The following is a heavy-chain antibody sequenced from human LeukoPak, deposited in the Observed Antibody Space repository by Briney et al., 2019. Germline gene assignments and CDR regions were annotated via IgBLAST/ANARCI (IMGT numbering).Heavy chain of an antibody. V-gene: IGHV3-48*03. CDR1: GFTFSSYE. Sequence: PGGSLRLSCAASGFTFSSYEMNWVRQAPGKGLEWVSYISSSGSTIYYADSVKGRFTISRDNAKNSLYLQMNSLRAEDTAVYYCASSFFNGYSYGFDYWGQGTLVTVSS. J-gene: IGHJ4*02. D-gene: IGHD5-18*01. CDR3: ASSFFNGYSYGFDY. CDR2: ISSSGSTI.